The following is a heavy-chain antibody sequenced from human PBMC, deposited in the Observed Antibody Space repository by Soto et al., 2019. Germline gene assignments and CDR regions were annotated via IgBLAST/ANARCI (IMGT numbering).Heavy chain of an antibody. CDR3: ARGRGYVYGYNFYGMDV. Sequence: PSETLSLTCGVYRGSFSGFYWTWVRQTPGKGLEWIGEINHSGSTNYNPSLKNRVTISVDRSTNYFSLRTTSVTAADAAVYYCARGRGYVYGYNFYGMDVWGQGTTVTVSS. V-gene: IGHV4-34*01. J-gene: IGHJ6*02. CDR2: INHSGST. CDR1: RGSFSGFY. D-gene: IGHD5-18*01.